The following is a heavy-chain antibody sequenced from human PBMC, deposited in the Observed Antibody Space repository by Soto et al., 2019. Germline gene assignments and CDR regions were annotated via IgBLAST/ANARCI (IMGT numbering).Heavy chain of an antibody. Sequence: KQSQTLSLTCTVSGGSISSSSYYWGWIRQPPGKGLEWIGSIYYSGSTYYNPSLKSRITISVDTTKNQFSLKLSSVNAADTAVYYCARQKSGSYWVLRVTTFGSHFDYWGQGTLVTVSS. V-gene: IGHV4-39*01. CDR1: GGSISSSSYY. D-gene: IGHD1-26*01. CDR2: IYYSGST. CDR3: ARQKSGSYWVLRVTTFGSHFDY. J-gene: IGHJ4*02.